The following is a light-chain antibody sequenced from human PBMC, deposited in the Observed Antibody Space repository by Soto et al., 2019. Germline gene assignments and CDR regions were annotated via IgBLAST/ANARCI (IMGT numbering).Light chain of an antibody. CDR1: QTVTSSY. CDR2: GAS. CDR3: QQYGTSPQFT. J-gene: IGKJ3*01. V-gene: IGKV3-20*01. Sequence: EIVLTQSPGTLSLSPGERATLSCRASQTVTSSYLAWYQQKPGQAPRLLIYGASTRDTGIPDRFSGSGSGTDFTRTISRLEPEDFAVYYCQQYGTSPQFTFGPGTKVDIK.